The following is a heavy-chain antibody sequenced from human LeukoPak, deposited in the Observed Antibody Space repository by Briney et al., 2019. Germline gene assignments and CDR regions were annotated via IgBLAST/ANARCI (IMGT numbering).Heavy chain of an antibody. J-gene: IGHJ4*02. Sequence: GASVKVSCKVSGHILTELSMHWVRQAPGKGLEWMGGFDPEDGETIYAQKFQGRVTMTEDASTDTAYMELSSLRSEDTAVYYCATVWRYFDWLSLDYWGQGTPVTVSS. V-gene: IGHV1-24*01. CDR3: ATVWRYFDWLSLDY. CDR2: FDPEDGET. D-gene: IGHD3-9*01. CDR1: GHILTELS.